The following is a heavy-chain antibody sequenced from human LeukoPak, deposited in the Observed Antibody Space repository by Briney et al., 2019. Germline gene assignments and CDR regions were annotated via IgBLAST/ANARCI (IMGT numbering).Heavy chain of an antibody. CDR1: GFTFSSYG. V-gene: IGHV3-33*01. J-gene: IGHJ4*02. CDR3: ARRGISGSFYFDY. Sequence: PWGSLRLSCAASGFTFSSYGMHWVRQAPGKGLEGVAVIWYDGSNKYYADSVKGRFTISRDNSKNTLYLQMNSLRAEDTAVYYCARRGISGSFYFDYWGQGTLVTVSS. D-gene: IGHD1-26*01. CDR2: IWYDGSNK.